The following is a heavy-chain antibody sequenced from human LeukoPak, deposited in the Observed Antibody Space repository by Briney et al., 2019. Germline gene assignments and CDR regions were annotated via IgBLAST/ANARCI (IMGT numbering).Heavy chain of an antibody. CDR2: IYSGGST. J-gene: IGHJ4*02. CDR3: AREGEDYYGSSGYYFDY. V-gene: IGHV3-53*01. D-gene: IGHD3-22*01. CDR1: GFTVSSNY. Sequence: GGSLRLSCAASGFTVSSNYMGWVRQAPGKGLEWVSVIYSGGSTYYADSVKGRFTISRDNSKNTLYLQMNSLRAEDTAVYYCAREGEDYYGSSGYYFDYWGQGTLVTVSS.